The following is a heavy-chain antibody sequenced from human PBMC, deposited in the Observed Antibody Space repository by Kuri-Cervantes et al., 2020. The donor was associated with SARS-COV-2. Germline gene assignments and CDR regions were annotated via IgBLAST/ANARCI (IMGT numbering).Heavy chain of an antibody. CDR1: GFTFSSYG. D-gene: IGHD6-25*01. CDR3: AKDRAPRSSDYFDY. Sequence: GESLKISCAASGFTFSSYGMHWVRQAPGKGLEWVAVIWYGGSNKYYADSVTGRFTISRDNSKNTLYLQMNSLRAEDTAVYYCAKDRAPRSSDYFDYWGQGTLVTVSS. V-gene: IGHV3-30*02. J-gene: IGHJ4*02. CDR2: IWYGGSNK.